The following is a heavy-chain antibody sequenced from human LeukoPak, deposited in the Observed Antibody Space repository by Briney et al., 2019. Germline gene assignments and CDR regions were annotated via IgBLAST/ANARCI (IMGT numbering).Heavy chain of an antibody. CDR3: AKDVSYSSGWYEYFDY. V-gene: IGHV3-23*01. CDR2: ISGSGGST. CDR1: GFTFSSYA. J-gene: IGHJ4*02. Sequence: GGSLRLSCAASGFTFSSYAMSWVRQAPGKGLEWVSAISGSGGSTYYADSVKGRFTISRDNSKNTLYLQMNSLRAEDTAVYYCAKDVSYSSGWYEYFDYWGQGPLVTVSS. D-gene: IGHD6-19*01.